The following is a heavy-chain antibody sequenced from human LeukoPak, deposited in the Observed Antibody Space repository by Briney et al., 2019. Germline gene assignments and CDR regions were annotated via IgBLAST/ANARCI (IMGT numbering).Heavy chain of an antibody. CDR3: ARELHRLGELFYYYYYMDV. CDR2: ISSSSSYI. Sequence: GGSLRLSCAASGFTFSSYSMNWVRQAPGKGLEWVSSISSSSSYIYYADSVKGRFTISRDNAKNSLYLQMNSLRAEDTAVYYCARELHRLGELFYYYYYMDVWGKGTTVTISS. CDR1: GFTFSSYS. V-gene: IGHV3-21*01. J-gene: IGHJ6*03. D-gene: IGHD3-10*01.